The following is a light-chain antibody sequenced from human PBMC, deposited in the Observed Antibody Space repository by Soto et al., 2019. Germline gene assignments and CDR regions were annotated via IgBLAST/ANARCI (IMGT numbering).Light chain of an antibody. J-gene: IGKJ2*01. V-gene: IGKV4-1*01. CDR2: WAS. CDR3: QQYYSTPQT. CDR1: QSVLYSSNNENH. Sequence: DIVMTQSPDSLAVSLGERATINCKSSQSVLYSSNNENHLAWYQQKAGQPPKLLINWASTRESGVPDRFSGSGSGTDFTLTIRSLQAEDAAVYYCQQYYSTPQTFGQGTKLEIK.